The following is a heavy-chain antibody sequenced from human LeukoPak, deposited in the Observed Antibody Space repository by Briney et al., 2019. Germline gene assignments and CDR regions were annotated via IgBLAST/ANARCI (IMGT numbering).Heavy chain of an antibody. CDR3: ARGPYSSSWYNWFDP. V-gene: IGHV1-8*01. CDR1: GCTFTSYD. D-gene: IGHD6-13*01. Sequence: RASVKVSCKASGCTFTSYDINWVRQATGQGLEWMGWMNPNSGNTGYAQKFQGRVTMTRNTSISTAYMELSSLRSEDTAVYYCARGPYSSSWYNWFDPWGQGTLVTVSS. J-gene: IGHJ5*02. CDR2: MNPNSGNT.